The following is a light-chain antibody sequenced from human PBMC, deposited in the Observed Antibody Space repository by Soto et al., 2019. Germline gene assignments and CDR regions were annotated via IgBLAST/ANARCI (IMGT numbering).Light chain of an antibody. CDR2: AAS. Sequence: DIQMTQSPSSLSASVGDRVTITCRASQSISSYLNWYQQKPGKAPKLLIYAASSLQSGVPSRFSGSGSWTDFPLTISSLQPEDFATYHCQQSYRPLTFGGGTKVEIK. CDR1: QSISSY. V-gene: IGKV1-39*01. CDR3: QQSYRPLT. J-gene: IGKJ4*01.